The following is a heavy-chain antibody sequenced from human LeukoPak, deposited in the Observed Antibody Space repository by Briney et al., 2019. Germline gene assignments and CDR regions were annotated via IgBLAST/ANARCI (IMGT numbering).Heavy chain of an antibody. CDR3: ARVVDYYDSSGYLGY. D-gene: IGHD3-22*01. V-gene: IGHV1-69*04. CDR2: IIPILGIA. CDR1: GGTFSSYA. J-gene: IGHJ4*02. Sequence: SVKVSCKASGGTFSSYAISWVRQAPGQGLGWMGRIIPILGIANYAQKFQGRVTITANKSTSTAYMELSSLRSEDTAVYYCARVVDYYDSSGYLGYWGQGTLVTVSS.